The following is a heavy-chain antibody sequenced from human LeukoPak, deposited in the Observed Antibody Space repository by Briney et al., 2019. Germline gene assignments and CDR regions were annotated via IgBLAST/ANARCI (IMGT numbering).Heavy chain of an antibody. D-gene: IGHD1-26*01. Sequence: GGSLGLSCAASGFTFSSYAMSWVRQAPGKGLEWVSAISGSGGSTYYADSVKGRFTISRDNSKNTLYLQMNSLRAEDTAVYYCAKALTRIVGATDYWGQGTLVTVSS. CDR3: AKALTRIVGATDY. V-gene: IGHV3-23*01. J-gene: IGHJ4*02. CDR2: ISGSGGST. CDR1: GFTFSSYA.